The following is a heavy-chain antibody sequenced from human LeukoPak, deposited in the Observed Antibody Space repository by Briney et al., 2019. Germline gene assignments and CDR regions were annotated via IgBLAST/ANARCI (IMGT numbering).Heavy chain of an antibody. J-gene: IGHJ4*02. V-gene: IGHV4-59*01. CDR3: ARGAAGYSSSWPDY. Sequence: SETLSLTCTVSGGSISSYYWSWIRQPPGKGLEWVGYIYYSGSTNYNPSLKSRVTISVDTSKNQFSLKLSSVTAADTAVYYCARGAAGYSSSWPDYWGQGTLVTVSS. CDR2: IYYSGST. D-gene: IGHD6-13*01. CDR1: GGSISSYY.